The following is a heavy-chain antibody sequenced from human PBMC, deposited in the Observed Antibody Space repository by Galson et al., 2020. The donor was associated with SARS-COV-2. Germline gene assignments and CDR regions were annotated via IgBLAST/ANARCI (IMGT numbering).Heavy chain of an antibody. CDR2: INHSGST. CDR1: GGSFSGYY. J-gene: IGHJ5*02. D-gene: IGHD6-13*01. V-gene: IGHV4-34*01. CDR3: ARVGVYSSSWTGNYYNWFDP. Sequence: SQASETLSLTCAVYGGSFSGYYWSWIRQPPGKGLEWIGEINHSGSTNYNPSLKSRVTISVDTSKNQFSLKLSSVTAADTAVYYCARVGVYSSSWTGNYYNWFDPWGQGTLVTVSS.